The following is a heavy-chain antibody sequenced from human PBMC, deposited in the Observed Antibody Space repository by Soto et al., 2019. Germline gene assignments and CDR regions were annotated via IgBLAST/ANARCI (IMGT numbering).Heavy chain of an antibody. V-gene: IGHV4-31*03. Sequence: QVQLQESGPGLVKPSQTLSLTCTVSGGSISSGGYYWSWIRQHPGKGLEWIGYIYYSGSTYYNPSLKSRVTISVDTSKNQFSLKLSSVTAADTAVYYCARVPSYYYDSSGYYTEAYYFDYWGQGTLVTVSS. D-gene: IGHD3-22*01. CDR3: ARVPSYYYDSSGYYTEAYYFDY. CDR2: IYYSGST. J-gene: IGHJ4*02. CDR1: GGSISSGGYY.